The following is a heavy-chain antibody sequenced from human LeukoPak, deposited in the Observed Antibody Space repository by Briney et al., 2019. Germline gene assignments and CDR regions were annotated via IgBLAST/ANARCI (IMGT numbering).Heavy chain of an antibody. V-gene: IGHV3-11*01. J-gene: IGHJ6*02. CDR2: ISSSGSTM. CDR1: GFTFSDYY. D-gene: IGHD2-2*01. Sequence: PGGSLRLSCAASGFTFSDYYMSWIRQAPGKGLEWVSYISSSGSTMYYADSVKGRFTISRDNAKNSLYLQMNSLRAEDTAVYYCARGVVVVPAARPHPYGMDVWGQGTTVTVSS. CDR3: ARGVVVVPAARPHPYGMDV.